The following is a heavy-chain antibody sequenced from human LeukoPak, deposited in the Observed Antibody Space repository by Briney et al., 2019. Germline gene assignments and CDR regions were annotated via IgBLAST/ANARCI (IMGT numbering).Heavy chain of an antibody. J-gene: IGHJ6*02. CDR2: INTNTGNP. D-gene: IGHD6-13*01. CDR1: GYTFTSYA. V-gene: IGHV7-4-1*02. CDR3: ARDYGHSSSWYVGSHYYYGMDV. Sequence: ASVKVSCKASGYTFTSYAMNWVRQAPGQGLEWMGWINTNTGNPTYAQGFTGRFVFSLDTSVSTAYLQISSLKAEDTAVYYCARDYGHSSSWYVGSHYYYGMDVWGQGTTVTVSS.